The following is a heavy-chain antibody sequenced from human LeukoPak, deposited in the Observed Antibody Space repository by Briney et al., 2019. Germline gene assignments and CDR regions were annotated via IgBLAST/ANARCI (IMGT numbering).Heavy chain of an antibody. Sequence: GGSLRLSCAASGFTFSRYSMNWVRQAPGKGLEWVSFISTSSSYIYYADSVKGRFTISRDNAKNSLYLQMNSLRAEDTAVYYCAKDYAYYYGSGSKYYYYYMDVWGKGTTVTVSS. J-gene: IGHJ6*03. V-gene: IGHV3-21*01. CDR2: ISTSSSYI. CDR3: AKDYAYYYGSGSKYYYYYMDV. D-gene: IGHD3-10*01. CDR1: GFTFSRYS.